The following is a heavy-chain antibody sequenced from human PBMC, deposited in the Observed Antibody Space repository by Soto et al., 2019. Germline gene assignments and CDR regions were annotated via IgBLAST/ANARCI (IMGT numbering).Heavy chain of an antibody. CDR3: ARGKGDKWLVESDAFDL. CDR1: GFTFSSYS. V-gene: IGHV3-21*01. CDR2: ISSSSYI. J-gene: IGHJ3*01. D-gene: IGHD6-19*01. Sequence: LRLSCAASGFTFSSYSMNWVRQAPGKGLEWVSSISSSSYIYYADSVKGRFTISRDNAKNSLYLQMNSLRAEDTAVYYCARGKGDKWLVESDAFDLWGQGTMVTVSS.